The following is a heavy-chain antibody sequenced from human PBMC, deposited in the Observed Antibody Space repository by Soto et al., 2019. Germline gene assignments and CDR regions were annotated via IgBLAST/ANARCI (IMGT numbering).Heavy chain of an antibody. Sequence: GSLRLSCTASGCTFSSYAMSWVRQAPGKGLEWVSAISGSGGSTYYADSVKGRFTISRDNSKNTLYLQMNSLRAEDTAVYYCAKDRLILSHFDYWGQGTLVTVSS. J-gene: IGHJ4*02. CDR3: AKDRLILSHFDY. CDR1: GCTFSSYA. D-gene: IGHD3-16*01. CDR2: ISGSGGST. V-gene: IGHV3-23*01.